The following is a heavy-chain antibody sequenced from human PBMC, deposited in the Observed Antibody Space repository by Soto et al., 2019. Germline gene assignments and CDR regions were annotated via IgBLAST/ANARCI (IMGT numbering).Heavy chain of an antibody. V-gene: IGHV3-30*18. CDR3: AKDRVATIRRRGSYLVGGT. D-gene: IGHD5-12*01. CDR2: ISYDGSNK. CDR1: GFTFSSYG. Sequence: GGSLRLSCAASGFTFSSYGMHWVRQAPGKGLEWVAVISYDGSNKYYADSVKGRFTISRDNSKNTLYLQMNSLRAGDTAVYYCAKDRVATIRRRGSYLVGGTWGQGTLVTVSS. J-gene: IGHJ4*02.